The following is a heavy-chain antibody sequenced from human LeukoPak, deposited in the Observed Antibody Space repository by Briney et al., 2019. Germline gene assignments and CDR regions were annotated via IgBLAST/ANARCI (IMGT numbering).Heavy chain of an antibody. Sequence: GGSLRLSCAASGFTFSHGMSWVRQALGKGLEWVSAISVSGDSTYYVDSVKGRFTISRDNSKNTLYLQMNSLRAEDTAIYYCAKRGYSGWPYYFDYWGQGTLSPSPQ. D-gene: IGHD5-12*01. CDR3: AKRGYSGWPYYFDY. J-gene: IGHJ4*02. CDR1: GFTFSHG. CDR2: ISVSGDST. V-gene: IGHV3-23*01.